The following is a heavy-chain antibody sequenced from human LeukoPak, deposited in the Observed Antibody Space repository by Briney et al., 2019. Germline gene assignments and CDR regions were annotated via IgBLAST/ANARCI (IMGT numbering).Heavy chain of an antibody. J-gene: IGHJ4*02. D-gene: IGHD3-22*01. V-gene: IGHV3-64*01. Sequence: GGPRRSSCKASGCIFGGYSMQCGCQAPGKGLEFVSANANSVKGSFTISRDTSKNTLYLQMGSLRTEDTAVYFCARMYYHDSSDYYWAPYYWGQGTLITVSS. CDR3: ARMYYHDSSDYYWAPYY. CDR1: GCIFGGYS.